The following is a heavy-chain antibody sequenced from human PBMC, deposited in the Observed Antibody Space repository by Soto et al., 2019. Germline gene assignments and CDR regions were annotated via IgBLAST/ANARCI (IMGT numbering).Heavy chain of an antibody. CDR1: GYNFYTFG. CDR3: ARDAGVLGPTDGYYY. CDR2: IGGYNGNT. J-gene: IGHJ4*02. D-gene: IGHD4-17*01. V-gene: IGHV1-18*01. Sequence: QVQLVQSGAEVKKPGASVKVSCKAAGYNFYTFGISWVRQAPGQGLEWMGWIGGYNGNTNFAQRFQDRFTMTRDTSTNTAYMELRSLRSDDTTVYYCARDAGVLGPTDGYYYWGQGTLVTVSS.